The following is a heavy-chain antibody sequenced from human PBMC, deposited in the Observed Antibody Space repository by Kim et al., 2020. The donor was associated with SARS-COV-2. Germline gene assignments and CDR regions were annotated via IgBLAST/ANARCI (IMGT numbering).Heavy chain of an antibody. D-gene: IGHD2-2*01. V-gene: IGHV3-30-3*01. J-gene: IGHJ6*02. Sequence: GGSLRLSCAASGFTFSSYAMHWVRQAPGKGLEWVAVISYDGSNKYYADSVKGRFTISRDNSKNTLYLQMNSLRAEDTAVYYCARARTPTNEYYYYYYGMDAWGQGTTVTVSS. CDR2: ISYDGSNK. CDR1: GFTFSSYA. CDR3: ARARTPTNEYYYYYYGMDA.